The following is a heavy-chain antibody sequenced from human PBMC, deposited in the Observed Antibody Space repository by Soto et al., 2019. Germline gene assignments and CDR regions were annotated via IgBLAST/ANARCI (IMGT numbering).Heavy chain of an antibody. CDR1: GFTFSHYY. CDR3: ARERLRTGDY. J-gene: IGHJ4*02. CDR2: ISSSGTTI. V-gene: IGHV3-11*01. Sequence: QVQLVESGGGLVKPGGSLRLSCAASGFTFSHYYMSWIRQAPGKGLEWVSYISSSGTTIYHADSLKARFPMSKDNPKNSLYLQMNSLRAEDTAVYYCARERLRTGDYCGQGTLATVSS. D-gene: IGHD3-3*01.